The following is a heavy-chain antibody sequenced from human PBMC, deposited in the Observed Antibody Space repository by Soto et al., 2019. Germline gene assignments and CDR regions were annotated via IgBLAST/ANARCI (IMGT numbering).Heavy chain of an antibody. CDR2: INPFNGNT. V-gene: IGHV1-18*04. CDR1: GYTFTNFG. CDR3: ARDYCGSFNWYSKNWLDP. J-gene: IGHJ5*02. Sequence: AAVKVSCKTSGYTFTNFGVTWVRQPPGQGXEWMGWINPFNGNTNSRQKFQGRVTMTADTSTSTAYLELRSLRSDDTAVYYCARDYCGSFNWYSKNWLDPWGQGALVTV. D-gene: IGHD2-21*02.